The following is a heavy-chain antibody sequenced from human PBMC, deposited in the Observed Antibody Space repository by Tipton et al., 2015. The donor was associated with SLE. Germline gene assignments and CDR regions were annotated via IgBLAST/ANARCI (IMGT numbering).Heavy chain of an antibody. J-gene: IGHJ3*02. CDR1: GGSISSYY. CDR3: ARPGPLSSGSYYDAFDI. V-gene: IGHV4-4*07. CDR2: IYTSGST. D-gene: IGHD1-26*01. Sequence: TLSLTCTVSGGSISSYYLSWIRQPAGKGLEWIGRIYTSGSTNYNPSLKSRVTMSVDTSKNQFSLKLSSVTAADTAVYYCARPGPLSSGSYYDAFDIWGQGTMVTVSS.